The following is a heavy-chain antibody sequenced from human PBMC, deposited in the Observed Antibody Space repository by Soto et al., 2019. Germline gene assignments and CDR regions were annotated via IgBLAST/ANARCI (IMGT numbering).Heavy chain of an antibody. V-gene: IGHV3-23*01. Sequence: WGSLLLSCAGSVFTFSNYAMSWVRQAPGKGLEWVSAISGSGDSTYYANSVKGRFTISRDNSKNTLYLQMNSLRAEDTAVYYCAKDTPQEWLLVFHYWGQGTLVTVSS. J-gene: IGHJ4*02. CDR1: VFTFSNYA. CDR3: AKDTPQEWLLVFHY. CDR2: ISGSGDST. D-gene: IGHD3-3*01.